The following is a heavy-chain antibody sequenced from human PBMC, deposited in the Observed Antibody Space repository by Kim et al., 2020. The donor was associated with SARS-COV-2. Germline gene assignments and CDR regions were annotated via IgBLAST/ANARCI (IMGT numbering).Heavy chain of an antibody. Sequence: GGSLRLSCAVSGFTFSSRGMHWVRQAPGKGLEWVAVIWYDGTNKYYADSMKGRFTISRDNSKNTLYLQMNSLRAEDTAIYYCATVFGPYSSTWYSIDSWGQRALVTVSS. D-gene: IGHD6-13*01. V-gene: IGHV3-33*01. CDR3: ATVFGPYSSTWYSIDS. CDR1: GFTFSSRG. J-gene: IGHJ4*02. CDR2: IWYDGTNK.